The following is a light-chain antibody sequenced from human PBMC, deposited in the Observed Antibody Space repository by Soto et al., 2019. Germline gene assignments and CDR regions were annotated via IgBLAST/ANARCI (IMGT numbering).Light chain of an antibody. J-gene: IGKJ5*01. CDR3: QQYNNWPFS. CDR2: DVS. CDR1: QSVSTF. V-gene: IGKV3-15*01. Sequence: EIVVTQSPSTLSLSPGERAILSCRASQSVSTFLAWFQQKPGQPLRLLIYDVSIRATGVPARFSGTGSETDFTLTISGLQSEDSAVYFCQQYNNWPFSFGQGTRLEIK.